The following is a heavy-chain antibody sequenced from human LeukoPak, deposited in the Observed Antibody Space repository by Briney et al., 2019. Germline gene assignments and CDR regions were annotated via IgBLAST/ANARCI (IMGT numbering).Heavy chain of an antibody. V-gene: IGHV1-2*02. D-gene: IGHD6-19*01. CDR1: GYTFTGYY. J-gene: IGHJ4*02. CDR3: VRGRSVAGQKGALFDY. Sequence: GASVKVSCKASGYTFTGYYMHWVRQAPGQGLEWMGWINPNSGGTNYAQKFQGRVTMTRDTSISTAYMELTRLRSGDTAVYYCVRGRSVAGQKGALFDYWGQGTLVTVSS. CDR2: INPNSGGT.